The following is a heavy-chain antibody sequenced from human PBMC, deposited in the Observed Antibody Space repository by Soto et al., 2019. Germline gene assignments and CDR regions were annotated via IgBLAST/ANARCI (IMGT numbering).Heavy chain of an antibody. CDR2: ISSSAART. J-gene: IGHJ4*02. CDR3: AKTLGLVDPFDY. CDR1: GFTFSSSA. V-gene: IGHV3-23*01. D-gene: IGHD2-8*02. Sequence: QPGGSLRLSCAASGFTFSSSAMSWVRQAPGKGLEWVSSISSSAARTYYPDSVRGRFTISRDNSKNTLSLQMNSLRAEDTAVYYCAKTLGLVDPFDYWGQGTLVTVSS.